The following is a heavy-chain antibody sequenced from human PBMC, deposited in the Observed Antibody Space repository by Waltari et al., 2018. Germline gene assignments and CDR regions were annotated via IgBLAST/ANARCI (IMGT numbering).Heavy chain of an antibody. D-gene: IGHD3-3*01. CDR1: GGSISSNY. CDR3: ARDKHYDFWSGPYYGMDV. V-gene: IGHV4-59*01. CDR2: IYYSGST. Sequence: QVQLQESGPGLVKPSETLSLTCTVSGGSISSNYWSWIRQPPRKGLEWIGYIYYSGSTNYNPSLKMRVTISVDTSKNQFSLKLSSVTAADTAVYYCARDKHYDFWSGPYYGMDVWGQGTTVTVSS. J-gene: IGHJ6*02.